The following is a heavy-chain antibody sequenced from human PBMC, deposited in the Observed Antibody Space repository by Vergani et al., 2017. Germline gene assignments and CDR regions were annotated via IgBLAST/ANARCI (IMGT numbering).Heavy chain of an antibody. J-gene: IGHJ3*02. Sequence: QVQLQESGPGLVKPSQTLSLTCTVSGGSISSGSYYWSWIRQPAGKGLEWIGRIYTSGSTNYNPSLKSRVTISVDTSKNQFSLKLSSVTAADTAVYYCARDAVVAGGLAAFDIWGQGTMVTVSS. CDR3: ARDAVVAGGLAAFDI. CDR2: IYTSGST. CDR1: GGSISSGSYY. D-gene: IGHD6-19*01. V-gene: IGHV4-61*02.